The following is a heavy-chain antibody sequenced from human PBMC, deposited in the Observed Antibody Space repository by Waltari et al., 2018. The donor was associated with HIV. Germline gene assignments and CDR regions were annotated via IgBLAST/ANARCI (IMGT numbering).Heavy chain of an antibody. J-gene: IGHJ5*02. CDR1: GFNFDDYA. CDR3: AKDRGGWFGELSTFDP. V-gene: IGHV3-9*01. CDR2: ISWNSARV. Sequence: EVQLVESGGGLVQPGRSLRLSCAASGFNFDDYAMHWVRQAPGKGLECVSSISWNSARVAYADSVKGRFTISRDNAMNSLYLQMNSLRAEDTALYYCAKDRGGWFGELSTFDPWGQGTLVTVSS. D-gene: IGHD3-10*01.